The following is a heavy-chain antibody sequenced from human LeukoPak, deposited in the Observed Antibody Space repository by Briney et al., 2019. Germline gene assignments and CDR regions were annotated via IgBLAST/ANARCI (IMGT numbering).Heavy chain of an antibody. Sequence: SETLSLTCTVSGDSVSNNNYFWGWIRQPPGKGLEWIGSTYYRGTTYYNPSVESRVTISADTSKNQLSLKLSSVTAADPAVYYCARHAPGDIVVQIPAPTRWFDPWGQGTLVTVSS. V-gene: IGHV4-39*01. CDR2: TYYRGTT. J-gene: IGHJ5*02. D-gene: IGHD2-15*01. CDR3: ARHAPGDIVVQIPAPTRWFDP. CDR1: GDSVSNNNYF.